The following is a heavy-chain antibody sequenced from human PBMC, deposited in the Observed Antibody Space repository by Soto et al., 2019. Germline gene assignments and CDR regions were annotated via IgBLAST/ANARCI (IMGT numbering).Heavy chain of an antibody. CDR1: GYTFTYRY. J-gene: IGHJ3*02. Sequence: QMQLVQSGAEVKKTGSSVKVSCKASGYTFTYRYLHWVRQAPGQALEWMGWITPFNGNTNYAQKFQDRVTITRDRSMSTAYMELSSLRSEDTAMYYCASGDSSFYYGGIWGQGTMVTVSS. V-gene: IGHV1-45*02. CDR3: ASGDSSFYYGGI. CDR2: ITPFNGNT. D-gene: IGHD3-10*01.